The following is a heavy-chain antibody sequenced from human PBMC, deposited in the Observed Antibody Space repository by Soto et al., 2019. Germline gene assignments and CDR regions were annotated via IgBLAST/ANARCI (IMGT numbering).Heavy chain of an antibody. Sequence: LRLSCAASGFTFSSSAMHWVRQAPGKGLEWVAVISYDGAYQDYADSVKGRFTISKDISKNTLYLQMDSLRPADTAVYYCARGPLSGWTDNYYYGMTVWGLGTTVTVSS. CDR2: ISYDGAYQ. CDR1: GFTFSSSA. V-gene: IGHV3-30-3*01. J-gene: IGHJ6*02. D-gene: IGHD6-19*01. CDR3: ARGPLSGWTDNYYYGMTV.